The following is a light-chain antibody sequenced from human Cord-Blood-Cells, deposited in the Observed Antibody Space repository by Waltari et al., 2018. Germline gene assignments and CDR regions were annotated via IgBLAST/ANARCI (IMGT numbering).Light chain of an antibody. CDR2: DVS. J-gene: IGLJ2*01. CDR1: SSDVGGYNY. CDR3: SSYTSSSTV. V-gene: IGLV2-14*01. Sequence: QSALTQPASVSGSPGQSIPISCPGTSSDVGGYNYVSWYQQHPGKAPKSMIYDVSNRPSGVSNRFSGSKSGNTASLTISGLQAEDEADYYCSSYTSSSTVFGGGTKLTVL.